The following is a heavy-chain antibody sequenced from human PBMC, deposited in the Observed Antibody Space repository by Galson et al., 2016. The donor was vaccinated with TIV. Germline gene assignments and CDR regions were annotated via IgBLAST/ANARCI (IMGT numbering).Heavy chain of an antibody. J-gene: IGHJ3*02. CDR2: MSADNGDT. D-gene: IGHD2-15*01. Sequence: SVKVSCKASGYTFRNYGITWIRQAPGQGLEWMGWMSADNGDTTYAQKLRGRVLMTRDTSTNTAYMELRSLTPEDTAVYSCARNQGSCIDSTCLTAAFDIWGQGTTVTVSS. CDR1: GYTFRNYG. CDR3: ARNQGSCIDSTCLTAAFDI. V-gene: IGHV1-18*01.